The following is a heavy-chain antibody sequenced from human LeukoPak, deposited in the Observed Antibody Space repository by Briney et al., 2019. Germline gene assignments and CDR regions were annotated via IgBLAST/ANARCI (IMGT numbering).Heavy chain of an antibody. CDR3: ARAKGPGYSSGWYLDY. Sequence: PSETLSLTCTVSGGSISSGGYYWSWIRQHPGKGLEWIGYIYYSGSTYYNPSLKSRVTISVDTSKNQFSLKLSSATAADTAVYYCARAKGPGYSSGWYLDYWGQGTLVTVSS. V-gene: IGHV4-31*03. D-gene: IGHD6-19*01. J-gene: IGHJ4*02. CDR1: GGSISSGGYY. CDR2: IYYSGST.